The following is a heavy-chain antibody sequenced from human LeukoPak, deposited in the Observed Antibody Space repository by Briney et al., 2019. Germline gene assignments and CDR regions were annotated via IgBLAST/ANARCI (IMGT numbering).Heavy chain of an antibody. Sequence: GGSLRLSCAASGFTFSSYSMNWVRQAPGKGLEWVSSISSSSSYIYYADSVKGRFTISRDNAKNSLYLQMNSLRAEDTAVYYCARDSNYYDGSAYYDVFDIWGQGTMVIVSS. CDR3: ARDSNYYDGSAYYDVFDI. CDR2: ISSSSSYI. V-gene: IGHV3-21*01. D-gene: IGHD3-22*01. J-gene: IGHJ3*02. CDR1: GFTFSSYS.